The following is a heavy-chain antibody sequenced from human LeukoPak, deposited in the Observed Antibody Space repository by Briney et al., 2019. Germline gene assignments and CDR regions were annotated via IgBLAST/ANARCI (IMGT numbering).Heavy chain of an antibody. CDR3: AKALVNRYYYYMDV. CDR1: GFTFSSYW. D-gene: IGHD6-13*01. Sequence: GGSLRLSCAASGFTFSSYWMSWVRQAPGEGLEWVANIKQDGSEKYYVDSVKGRFTISRDNAKNSLYLQMNSLRAEDTAVYYCAKALVNRYYYYMDVWGKGTTVTVSS. V-gene: IGHV3-7*03. CDR2: IKQDGSEK. J-gene: IGHJ6*03.